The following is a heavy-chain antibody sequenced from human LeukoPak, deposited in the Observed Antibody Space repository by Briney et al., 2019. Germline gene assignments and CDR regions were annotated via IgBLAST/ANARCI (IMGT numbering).Heavy chain of an antibody. CDR2: ILSDGSST. J-gene: IGHJ5*02. D-gene: IGHD2-2*01. Sequence: GGSLRLSCAASGFTFSDYWMVWVRQAPGKGLVWVSRILSDGSSTSYADSVKGRFTISRDIAKNTLYLQMNSLRAEDTAVYYCARVRITRANWFDPRGLGTLVTVSS. CDR1: GFTFSDYW. CDR3: ARVRITRANWFDP. V-gene: IGHV3-74*01.